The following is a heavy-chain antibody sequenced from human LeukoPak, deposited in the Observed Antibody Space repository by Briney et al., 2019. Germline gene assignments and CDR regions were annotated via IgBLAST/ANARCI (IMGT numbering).Heavy chain of an antibody. J-gene: IGHJ4*02. CDR1: GGTFGSYA. CDR2: IIPIFGTA. Sequence: ASVKVSCKASGGTFGSYAISWVRQAPGQGLEWMGGIIPIFGTANYAQKFQGRVTITADESTSTAYMELSSLRSEDTAVYYCARERGVGATRDFDYWGQGTLVTVSS. CDR3: ARERGVGATRDFDY. D-gene: IGHD1-26*01. V-gene: IGHV1-69*13.